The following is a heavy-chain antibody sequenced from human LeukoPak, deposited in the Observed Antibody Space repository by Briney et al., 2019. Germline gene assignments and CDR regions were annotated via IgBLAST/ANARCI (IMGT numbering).Heavy chain of an antibody. CDR1: RFTFSSYW. CDR3: AKDQVVPAAPDY. CDR2: IKEDGSEK. Sequence: PGGSLRLSCAAPRFTFSSYWMSWVRQAPGKGLEWVANIKEDGSEKYYVDSVKGRFPISRDNANDSLYLQMNSLRAEDTAVYYCAKDQVVPAAPDYWGQGTLVTVSS. D-gene: IGHD2-2*01. J-gene: IGHJ4*02. V-gene: IGHV3-7*03.